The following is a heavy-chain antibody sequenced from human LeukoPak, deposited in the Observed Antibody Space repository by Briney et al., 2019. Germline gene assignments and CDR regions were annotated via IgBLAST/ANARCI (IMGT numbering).Heavy chain of an antibody. D-gene: IGHD1-26*01. CDR3: ARAEVGATQAGY. V-gene: IGHV1-69*05. Sequence: SVKVSCKASGGTFSSYAISWVRQAPGQGLEWMGGIIPIFGTANYAQKLQGRVTMTTDTSTSTAYMELRSLRSDDTAVYYCARAEVGATQAGYWGQGTLVTVSS. J-gene: IGHJ4*02. CDR1: GGTFSSYA. CDR2: IIPIFGTA.